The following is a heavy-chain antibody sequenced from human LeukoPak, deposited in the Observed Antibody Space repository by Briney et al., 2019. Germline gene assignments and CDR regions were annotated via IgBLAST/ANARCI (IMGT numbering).Heavy chain of an antibody. J-gene: IGHJ3*02. CDR3: ARFGAPQWSGAPLGINAFDM. CDR2: ISPNSGAT. D-gene: IGHD3-10*01. Sequence: GASVKVSCKASGYTFTGYYMHWVRQAPGQGLEWMAWISPNSGATNSAQKFQGRVTMTRDTSISTAYMELSRLRSDDTAVYYCARFGAPQWSGAPLGINAFDMWGQGTMVTVSS. CDR1: GYTFTGYY. V-gene: IGHV1-2*02.